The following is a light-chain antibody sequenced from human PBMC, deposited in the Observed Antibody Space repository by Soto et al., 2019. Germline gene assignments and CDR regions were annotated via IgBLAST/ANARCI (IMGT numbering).Light chain of an antibody. CDR3: QQYGNSPQT. J-gene: IGKJ1*01. V-gene: IGKV3-20*01. Sequence: EIVLTQSPGTLSLSAGERATLSFRASQSVSSTYLAWYQQRPGQTPKLLIYEASTRATGIPDRFSGSGSGTDYTLTIGRLEPEDFAVYYCQQYGNSPQTFGQGTKVDI. CDR1: QSVSSTY. CDR2: EAS.